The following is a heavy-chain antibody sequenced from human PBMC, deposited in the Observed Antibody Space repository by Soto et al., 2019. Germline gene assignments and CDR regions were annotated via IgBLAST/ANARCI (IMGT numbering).Heavy chain of an antibody. CDR2: IWYDGNDK. J-gene: IGHJ4*02. CDR3: ARDRHSSSSGYFEY. D-gene: IGHD6-6*01. CDR1: GFTFSSYG. Sequence: GGSLRLSCAASGFTFSSYGMHWVRQAPGKGLEWVAVIWYDGNDKYYADFVKGRFTISRDNAKNTVSLQMNSLRAEDTAVYYCARDRHSSSSGYFEYWGQGTLVTVSS. V-gene: IGHV3-33*01.